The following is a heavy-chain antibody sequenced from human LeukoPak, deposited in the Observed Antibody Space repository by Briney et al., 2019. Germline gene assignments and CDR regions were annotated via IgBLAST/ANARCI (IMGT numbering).Heavy chain of an antibody. V-gene: IGHV1-8*02. D-gene: IGHD2-21*02. CDR2: MNPNSGNT. CDR3: ARGGKCGGDCEALDI. J-gene: IGHJ3*02. Sequence: GASVKVSCKASGYTFTSYDINWVRQATGQGLEWMGWMNPNSGNTGYAQKFQGRLTVTIDASTTTAYMELRSLRSDDTAVYYCARGGKCGGDCEALDIWGQGTKVTVSS. CDR1: GYTFTSYD.